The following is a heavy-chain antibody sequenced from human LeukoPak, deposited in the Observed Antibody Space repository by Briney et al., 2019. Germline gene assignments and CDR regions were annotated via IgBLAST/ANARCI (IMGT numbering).Heavy chain of an antibody. CDR3: ARECRKYSSGWYDY. CDR1: GFTVSSNY. V-gene: IGHV3-66*01. J-gene: IGHJ4*02. Sequence: TGGSLRLSCAASGFTVSSNYMSWVRQAPGKGLEWVSVIYSGGSTYYADSVKGRFTISRDNSKNTLYLQMNSLRAEDTAVYYCARECRKYSSGWYDYWGPGTLVTVSS. CDR2: IYSGGST. D-gene: IGHD6-19*01.